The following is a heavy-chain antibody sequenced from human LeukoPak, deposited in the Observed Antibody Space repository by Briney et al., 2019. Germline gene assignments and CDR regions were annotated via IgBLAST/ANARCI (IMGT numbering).Heavy chain of an antibody. CDR3: ARGLTAISFIDY. Sequence: PGGSLRLSCAASGFTFSIYAMIWVRQAPGKGLEWGSAIRGSGGTSYYADSVKGRFTISRDNSKNTLDRQKNSLRAEDTALYYCARGLTAISFIDYWGQGTLVTVSS. CDR2: IRGSGGTS. V-gene: IGHV3-23*01. D-gene: IGHD2-21*02. J-gene: IGHJ4*02. CDR1: GFTFSIYA.